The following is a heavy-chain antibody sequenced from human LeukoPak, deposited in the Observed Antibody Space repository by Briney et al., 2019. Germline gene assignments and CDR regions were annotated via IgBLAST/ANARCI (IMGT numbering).Heavy chain of an antibody. CDR3: ARDRGGSDWNFHFDY. CDR2: IYYSGTT. V-gene: IGHV4-30-4*07. D-gene: IGHD1-7*01. CDR1: GGSISGGGYS. Sequence: TPSETLSLTCAVSGGSISGGGYSWSWIRQPPGKGLEWIGYIYYSGTTYYNPSLKSRVTISVDTSKSQFSLRLSSVTAADTAVYFCARDRGGSDWNFHFDYWGQGTLVTVSS. J-gene: IGHJ4*02.